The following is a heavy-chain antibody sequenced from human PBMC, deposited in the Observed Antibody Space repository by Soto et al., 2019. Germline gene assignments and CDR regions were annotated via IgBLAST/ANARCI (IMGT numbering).Heavy chain of an antibody. D-gene: IGHD3-10*01. Sequence: EVQLVETGGGLVQPGGSLRLSCAASGLTVSSNYMNWVRQAPGKGLEWVSVLYSGGSTHYAGSVKGRFIISSDNSKNTLYLEMICVRVEDTPVYYCASDGPGDEGDDFDIWGHGTTVAVPS. CDR2: LYSGGST. CDR1: GLTVSSNY. V-gene: IGHV3-53*02. CDR3: ASDGPGDEGDDFDI. J-gene: IGHJ3*02.